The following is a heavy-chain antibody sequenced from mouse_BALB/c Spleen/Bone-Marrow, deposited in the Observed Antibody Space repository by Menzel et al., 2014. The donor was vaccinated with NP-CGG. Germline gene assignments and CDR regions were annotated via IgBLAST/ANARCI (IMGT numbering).Heavy chain of an antibody. Sequence: EVKVVESGGGLVKPGGSLKLSCAASGFTFSSYAMPWIRQTPEKRLEWVATISSGGNYTYYPDSVKGRFTISRDNAKNTLYLQMSSLRSEDTAMYYCARPNTDYFDYWGQGTTLTVSS. CDR1: GFTFSSYA. V-gene: IGHV5-9-1*01. CDR2: ISSGGNYT. D-gene: IGHD5-1-1*01. J-gene: IGHJ2*01. CDR3: ARPNTDYFDY.